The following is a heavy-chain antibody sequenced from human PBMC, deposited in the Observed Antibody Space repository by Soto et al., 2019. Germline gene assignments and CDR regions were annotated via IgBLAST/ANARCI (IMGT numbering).Heavy chain of an antibody. CDR1: GFTFSSYA. J-gene: IGHJ6*02. V-gene: IGHV3-23*01. CDR3: AKRGYCSGGSCYFIHYYGMDV. D-gene: IGHD2-15*01. Sequence: EVQLLESGGGLVQPGGSLRLSCAASGFTFSSYAMSWVRQAPGKGLEWVSAISGSGGSTYYADSVKGRFTISRDNSKNTLYLQMNSLRAEDTAVYYCAKRGYCSGGSCYFIHYYGMDVWDQGTTVTVSS. CDR2: ISGSGGST.